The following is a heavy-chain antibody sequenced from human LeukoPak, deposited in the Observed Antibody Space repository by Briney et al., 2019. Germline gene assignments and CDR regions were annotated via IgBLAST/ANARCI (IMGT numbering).Heavy chain of an antibody. CDR1: GFTFSSYG. CDR2: ISYDGSNK. J-gene: IGHJ4*02. D-gene: IGHD6-6*01. V-gene: IGHV3-30*18. CDR3: AKDLAEYSSSSFFDY. Sequence: GGSLRLSCAASGFTFSSYGMHWVRQAPGKGLEWVAVISYDGSNKYYADSVKGRFTISRDNSKNTLYLQMNSLRAEDTAVYYCAKDLAEYSSSSFFDYWGQGTLVTVSS.